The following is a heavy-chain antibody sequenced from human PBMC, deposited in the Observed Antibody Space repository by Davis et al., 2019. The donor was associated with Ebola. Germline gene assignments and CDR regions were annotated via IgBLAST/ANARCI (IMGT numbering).Heavy chain of an antibody. CDR1: GYTLTSYY. V-gene: IGHV1-46*03. CDR2: INPSGGST. D-gene: IGHD3-10*01. CDR3: ARYGSGSYYNGCFDY. Sequence: AASVKVSCKASGYTLTSYYMHWVRQAPGQGLEWMGIINPSGGSTSYAQKFQGRVTMTRDTSTSTVYMELSSLRSEDTAVYYCARYGSGSYYNGCFDYWGQGTLVTVSS. J-gene: IGHJ4*02.